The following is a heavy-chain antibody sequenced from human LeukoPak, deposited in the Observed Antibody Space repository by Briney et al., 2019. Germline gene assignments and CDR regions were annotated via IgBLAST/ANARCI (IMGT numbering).Heavy chain of an antibody. V-gene: IGHV3-30-3*01. CDR3: ARDGRGYSYGDY. CDR2: ILYDGSNK. Sequence: PGGSLRLSCAASGFTLSSYAMHWVRQAPGKGLEWVAVILYDGSNKYYADSVKGRFTISRDNSKNTLYLQMNSLRAEDTAVYYCARDGRGYSYGDYWGQGTLVTVSS. J-gene: IGHJ4*02. D-gene: IGHD5-18*01. CDR1: GFTLSSYA.